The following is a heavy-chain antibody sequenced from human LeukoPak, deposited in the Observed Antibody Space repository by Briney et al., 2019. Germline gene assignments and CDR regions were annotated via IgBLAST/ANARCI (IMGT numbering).Heavy chain of an antibody. D-gene: IGHD3-16*01. V-gene: IGHV4-59*12. CDR2: ISNSRST. CDR1: GCTITSYY. Sequence: PSETLSLTCAVSGCTITSYYWTWIRQPPGKGLEWIAYISNSRSTKYNPSLNSRVFISIDTSNNQHPPRPSTVTAEDTPEYYCARNGDDNGHYYRYYMDVWGKGTTVTVSS. J-gene: IGHJ6*03. CDR3: ARNGDDNGHYYRYYMDV.